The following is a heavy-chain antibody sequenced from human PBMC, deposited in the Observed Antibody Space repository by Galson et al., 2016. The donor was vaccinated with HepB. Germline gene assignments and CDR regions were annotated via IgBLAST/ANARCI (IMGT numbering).Heavy chain of an antibody. Sequence: SLRLSCAASGFPFSSYAMNWVRQAPGKGQEWISYIGIGSNPIYCADSVKGRFTISRDNAKSSLYLQMNSLRHEDTAVYYCAKVGREVHSGKTFGFDYWGQGTLVTVSS. V-gene: IGHV3-48*02. D-gene: IGHD4-23*01. CDR1: GFPFSSYA. J-gene: IGHJ4*02. CDR3: AKVGREVHSGKTFGFDY. CDR2: IGIGSNPI.